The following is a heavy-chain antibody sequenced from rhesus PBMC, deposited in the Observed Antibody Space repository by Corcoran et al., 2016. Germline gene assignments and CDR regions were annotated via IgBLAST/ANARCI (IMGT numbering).Heavy chain of an antibody. CDR3: VRGGGSSINS. J-gene: IGHJ4*01. V-gene: IGHV4-80*01. D-gene: IGHD1-44*02. Sequence: QVQLQESGPGLVKPSETLSLTCTVPGASISSNWWTWVRPPPGKGLEWMGEIKGKGGSTNYNPSLKSRVTISKDASKNQFSLKLSSVTAADTAVYFCVRGGGSSINSWGLGVRVTVSS. CDR2: IKGKGGST. CDR1: GASISSNW.